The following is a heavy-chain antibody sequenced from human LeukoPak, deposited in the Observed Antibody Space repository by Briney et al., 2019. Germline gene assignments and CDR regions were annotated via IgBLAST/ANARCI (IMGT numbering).Heavy chain of an antibody. CDR2: IHSGGAT. CDR1: GFPVSNNY. J-gene: IGHJ4*02. CDR3: ARGRGYGAYDWNDY. Sequence: PGGSLRLSCAASGFPVSNNYMTWVRQAPGKGLEWVSVIHSGGATYYADPVKGRFTISRDSSKNTLYLQMNNLRAEDTAVYYCARGRGYGAYDWNDYWGQGTLVTVSS. V-gene: IGHV3-53*01. D-gene: IGHD5-12*01.